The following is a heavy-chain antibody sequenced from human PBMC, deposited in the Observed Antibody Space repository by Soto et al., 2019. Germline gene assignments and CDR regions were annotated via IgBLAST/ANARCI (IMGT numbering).Heavy chain of an antibody. D-gene: IGHD6-13*01. CDR3: ARERQQQLVPPYFDY. Sequence: QVQLVESGGGVVQPGRSLRLSCAASGFTFSSYAMHWVRQAPGKGLEWVAVISYDGSNKYYADSVKGRFTISRDNSKNTLYLQMNSLRAEDTAVYYCARERQQQLVPPYFDYWGQGTLVTVS. J-gene: IGHJ4*02. CDR2: ISYDGSNK. CDR1: GFTFSSYA. V-gene: IGHV3-30-3*01.